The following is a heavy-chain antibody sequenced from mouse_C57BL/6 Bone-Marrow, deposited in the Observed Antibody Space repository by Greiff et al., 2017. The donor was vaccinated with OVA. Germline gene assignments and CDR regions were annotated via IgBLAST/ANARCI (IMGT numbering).Heavy chain of an antibody. J-gene: IGHJ1*03. CDR3: AREGDWDAYFDV. CDR2: ISDGGSYT. CDR1: GFTFSSYA. D-gene: IGHD4-1*01. V-gene: IGHV5-4*01. Sequence: DVMLVESGGGLVKPGGSLKLSCAASGFTFSSYAMSWVRQTPEKRLEWVATISDGGSYTYYPDNVKGRFTISRDNAKNNLYLQMSHLKSEDTAMYYCAREGDWDAYFDVWGTGTTVTVSS.